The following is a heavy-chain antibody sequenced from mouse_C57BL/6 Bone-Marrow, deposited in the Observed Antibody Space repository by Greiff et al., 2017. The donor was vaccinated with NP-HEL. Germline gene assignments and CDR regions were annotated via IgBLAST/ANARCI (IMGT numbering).Heavy chain of an antibody. V-gene: IGHV5-17*01. J-gene: IGHJ3*01. D-gene: IGHD2-14*01. CDR1: GFTFSDYG. Sequence: DVMLVESGGGLVKPGGSLKLSCAASGFTFSDYGMHWVRQAPEKGLEWVAYISSGSSTIYYADTVKGRFTISRDNAKNTLFLQMTSLRSEDTAMYYCARGRYGNFPWFAYWGQGTLVTVSA. CDR3: ARGRYGNFPWFAY. CDR2: ISSGSSTI.